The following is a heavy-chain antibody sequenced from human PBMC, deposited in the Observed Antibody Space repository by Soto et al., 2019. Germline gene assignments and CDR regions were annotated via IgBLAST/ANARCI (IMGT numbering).Heavy chain of an antibody. V-gene: IGHV4-4*02. J-gene: IGHJ2*01. Sequence: QVQLQESGPGLVKPSGTLSLTCAVSGGSISSSNWWSWVRQPPGKGLEWIGEIYHSGSTNYNPSLKSRVTISVDKSKNQFSLKLSAVTAADTAVYYCARDSLNGDYDWYFDLWGRGTLVTVSS. CDR2: IYHSGST. CDR3: ARDSLNGDYDWYFDL. D-gene: IGHD4-17*01. CDR1: GGSISSSNW.